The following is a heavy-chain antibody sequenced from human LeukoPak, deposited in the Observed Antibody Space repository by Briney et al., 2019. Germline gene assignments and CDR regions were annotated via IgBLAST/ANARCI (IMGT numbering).Heavy chain of an antibody. D-gene: IGHD5-24*01. CDR3: AKGISVDGYNFERGADY. CDR1: GFTYDTYV. CDR2: GSGNSRDP. J-gene: IGHJ4*02. V-gene: IGHV3-23*01. Sequence: PGGSLRLSCAASGFTYDTYVMSLVRQAPGKGLEWVSTGSGNSRDPYYADSVKGRFTVSRDNSKSALFLQMTSLTVEDSAVYYCAKGISVDGYNFERGADYWGQGTLVTVSS.